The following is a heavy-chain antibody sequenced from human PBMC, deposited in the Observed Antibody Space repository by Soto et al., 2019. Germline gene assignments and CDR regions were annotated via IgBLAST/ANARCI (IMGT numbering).Heavy chain of an antibody. V-gene: IGHV3-30*18. CDR3: AKSRDGYSFYFYYGMDV. Sequence: QVQLEDSWGGVVQTGRSLRLSCAASGFSFSSYNMHWVRQAPGKGLELVALILHDGSNEYYADSVKGRFTISRDNSNTTLYLKMKSLRAEDTAVYYCAKSRDGYSFYFYYGMDVWGQGTTVTVSS. D-gene: IGHD4-4*01. J-gene: IGHJ6*02. CDR2: ILHDGSNE. CDR1: GFSFSSYN.